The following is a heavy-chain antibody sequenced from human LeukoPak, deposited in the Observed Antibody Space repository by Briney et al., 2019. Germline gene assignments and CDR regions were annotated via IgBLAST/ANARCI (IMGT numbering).Heavy chain of an antibody. CDR3: ARDLSGLYYYYGMDV. J-gene: IGHJ6*04. CDR1: GFTFSSYE. CDR2: ISSSGSTI. V-gene: IGHV3-48*03. Sequence: PGGSLRLSCAASGFTFSSYEMNWVRQAPGKGLEWVSYISSSGSTIYYADSVKGRFTISRDNAKNSLYLQTNSLRAEDTAVYYCARDLSGLYYYYGMDVWGKGTTVTVSS.